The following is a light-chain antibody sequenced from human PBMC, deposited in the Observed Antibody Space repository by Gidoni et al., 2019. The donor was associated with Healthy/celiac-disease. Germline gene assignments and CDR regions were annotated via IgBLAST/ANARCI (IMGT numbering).Light chain of an antibody. CDR1: SSNIRAGYD. V-gene: IGLV1-40*01. CDR2: GNS. CDR3: QSYDSSLSGCYV. J-gene: IGLJ1*01. Sequence: QSVLTQPPSVSGAPGQRVTISCTGSSSNIRAGYDVHWYQQLPVTAPKLLIYGNSNRPSGVPDRFSGSKSGTSASLAITGLQAEDEADYYCQSYDSSLSGCYVFGTGTKVTVL.